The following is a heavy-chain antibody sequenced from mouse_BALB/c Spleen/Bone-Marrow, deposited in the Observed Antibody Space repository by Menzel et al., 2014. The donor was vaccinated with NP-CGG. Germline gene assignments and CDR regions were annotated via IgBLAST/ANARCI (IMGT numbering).Heavy chain of an antibody. V-gene: IGHV1S41*01. CDR1: GYTFTSYW. J-gene: IGHJ2*01. Sequence: DLVKPGASVKLSCKASGYTFTSYWINWIKQRPGQGLEWIGRIAPGSGSTYYNEMFKGKATLTVDTSSSTAYIQLSSLSSEDSAVYFCARREVRREGYYFDYWGQDTTPTVSS. CDR2: IAPGSGST. D-gene: IGHD2-14*01. CDR3: ARREVRREGYYFDY.